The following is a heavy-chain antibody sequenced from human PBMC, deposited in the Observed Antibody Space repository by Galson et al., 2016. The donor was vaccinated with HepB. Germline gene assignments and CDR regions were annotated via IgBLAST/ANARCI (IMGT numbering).Heavy chain of an antibody. Sequence: SLRLSCAASGFTFSDYYMTWVRQAPGKGLEWVSFIINRGTTIYYADSVKGRFTISRDNAKNSLFLQMDSLKAEDKAVYYCARYADGTFDYWGQGTLVTVSS. D-gene: IGHD1-14*01. CDR3: ARYADGTFDY. CDR2: IINRGTTI. CDR1: GFTFSDYY. V-gene: IGHV3-11*04. J-gene: IGHJ4*02.